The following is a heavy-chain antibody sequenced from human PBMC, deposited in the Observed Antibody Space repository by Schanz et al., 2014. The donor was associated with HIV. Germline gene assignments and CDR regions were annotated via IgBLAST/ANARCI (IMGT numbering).Heavy chain of an antibody. CDR3: AKENPINYYSHGGPFDI. CDR1: GFTFSSYG. Sequence: QVQLVESGGDVVQPGRSVRLSCAASGFTFSSYGMHWVRQTPGKGLEWVAVISDDGSSKFYADSVKGRFTISRDNSKNTLYLQMNSLRAEDTAVYYCAKENPINYYSHGGPFDIWGQGTMLTVSS. D-gene: IGHD3-10*01. V-gene: IGHV3-30*18. J-gene: IGHJ3*02. CDR2: ISDDGSSK.